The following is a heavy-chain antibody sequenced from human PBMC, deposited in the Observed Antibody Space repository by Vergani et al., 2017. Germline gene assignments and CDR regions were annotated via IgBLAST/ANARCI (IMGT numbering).Heavy chain of an antibody. CDR1: GYSFRNYW. Sequence: EVRLLQSGPEVKKPGESLKISCQASGYSFRNYWIAWVRQKPGKDLEWMGVMYPGDSDATYSPSFQGQVTMSGDRITTASLQWSSLKASDTGTYYCGRLRGASCAVTTCYIDYWGQGTQVTVSS. J-gene: IGHJ4*02. CDR2: MYPGDSDA. D-gene: IGHD3-10*01. CDR3: GRLRGASCAVTTCYIDY. V-gene: IGHV5-51*06.